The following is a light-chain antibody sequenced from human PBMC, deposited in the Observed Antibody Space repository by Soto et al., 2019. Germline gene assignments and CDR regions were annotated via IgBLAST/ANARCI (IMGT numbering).Light chain of an antibody. V-gene: IGKV2-30*01. CDR2: GVS. CDR1: QSLVKSDGNTY. Sequence: VVMTQSPLSLPVTVGQPASISCRSSQSLVKSDGNTYLNWFQQRPGQSPRRLIYGVSNRASGDQVCFSGSGSSTDFTLTISRVEAEDVGIYYCLQGTHCPPTFGQGTKLEIK. J-gene: IGKJ2*01. CDR3: LQGTHCPPT.